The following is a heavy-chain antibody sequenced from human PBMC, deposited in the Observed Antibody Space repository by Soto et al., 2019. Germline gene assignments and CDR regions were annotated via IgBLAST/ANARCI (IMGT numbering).Heavy chain of an antibody. CDR2: ITYDGING. J-gene: IGHJ4*02. Sequence: VGSLRLSCLASGFIFRSYAMHWVRQAPGKGLEWVAVITYDGINGYYADSVRGRFAISRDNCKTTLYLQMNSLRPEDTAVYYCARAFSGSYPNFDYWGQGTLVTVSS. D-gene: IGHD1-26*01. V-gene: IGHV3-30*09. CDR3: ARAFSGSYPNFDY. CDR1: GFIFRSYA.